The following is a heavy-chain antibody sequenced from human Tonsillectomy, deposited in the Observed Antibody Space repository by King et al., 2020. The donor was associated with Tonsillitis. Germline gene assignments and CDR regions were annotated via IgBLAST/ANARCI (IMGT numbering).Heavy chain of an antibody. CDR3: VASCYSCPIDY. CDR1: GASISSGGYF. V-gene: IGHV4-31*01. Sequence: VQLQESGPGLVKPSETLSLTCTVSGASISSGGYFWGWIRQHPGKGLEWIGYIYSSGNTYYNPSLRSLVTISVDTSQNHFSLRLSSVSAADTAMYYCVASCYSCPIDYWGQGTLVTVSS. J-gene: IGHJ4*02. D-gene: IGHD2-2*01. CDR2: IYSSGNT.